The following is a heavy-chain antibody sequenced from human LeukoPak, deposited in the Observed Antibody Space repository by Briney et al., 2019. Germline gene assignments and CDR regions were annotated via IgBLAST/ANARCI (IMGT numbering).Heavy chain of an antibody. Sequence: GGSLRLSCAASGFNFGAYWLSWVRQAPGQGLEWLANINQNGGDTYYADSVKGRFTIFRDNANNLLYLQMNSLTAADTALYQCARGIVPTDNFDHWGQGTLVTVSS. V-gene: IGHV3-7*01. CDR3: ARGIVPTDNFDH. D-gene: IGHD5-12*01. J-gene: IGHJ4*02. CDR2: INQNGGDT. CDR1: GFNFGAYW.